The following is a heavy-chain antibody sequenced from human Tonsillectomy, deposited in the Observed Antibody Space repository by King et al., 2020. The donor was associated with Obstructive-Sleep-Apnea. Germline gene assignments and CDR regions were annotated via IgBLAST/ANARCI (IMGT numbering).Heavy chain of an antibody. D-gene: IGHD3-16*01. CDR1: GYTFTGYY. J-gene: IGHJ4*02. V-gene: IGHV1-2*02. CDR2: INPSRGGT. Sequence: QLVQSGAEVKKPGASVKVSCKASGYTFTGYYLHWVRQAPVQRLEWMGWINPSRGGTNYAQKCQGRVTMTRDTTISTTYMELSRRKSDDTAVYYCARGMGVADFDSCGQGTLVTVSS. CDR3: ARGMGVADFDS.